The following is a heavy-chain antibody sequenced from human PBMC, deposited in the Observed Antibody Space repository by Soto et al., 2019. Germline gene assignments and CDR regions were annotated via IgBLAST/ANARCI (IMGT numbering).Heavy chain of an antibody. Sequence: QVQLVESGGGVVQPGRSPRLSCVASGFTFSSYAMHWVRQAPGKGLEWVAVISYDGSNKYYADSVKGRFTISRDNSKNTLYLQMNSLRAEDTAVYYCARDFGVVIYYGMDVWGQGTTVTVSS. V-gene: IGHV3-30-3*01. CDR1: GFTFSSYA. D-gene: IGHD3-3*01. CDR2: ISYDGSNK. CDR3: ARDFGVVIYYGMDV. J-gene: IGHJ6*02.